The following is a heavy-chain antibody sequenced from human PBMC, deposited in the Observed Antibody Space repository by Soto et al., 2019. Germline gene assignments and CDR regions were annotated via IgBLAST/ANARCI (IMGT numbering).Heavy chain of an antibody. Sequence: WASVKVSCKASGYTFTSYGISWVRQAPGQGLEWMGWISAYNGNTNYAQKLQGRVTMTTDTSTSTAYMELRSLRSDDTAVYYCAREYDFWSGYYVRVGWFDPWGQGTLVTAPQ. J-gene: IGHJ5*02. CDR1: GYTFTSYG. CDR2: ISAYNGNT. D-gene: IGHD3-3*01. CDR3: AREYDFWSGYYVRVGWFDP. V-gene: IGHV1-18*04.